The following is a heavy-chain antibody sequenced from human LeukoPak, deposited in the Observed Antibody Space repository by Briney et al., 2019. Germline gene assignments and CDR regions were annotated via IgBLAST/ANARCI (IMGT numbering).Heavy chain of an antibody. D-gene: IGHD2-21*01. CDR1: GFTFSSYS. V-gene: IGHV3-48*01. CDR2: ISSSSSTI. Sequence: GGSLRLSCAASGFTFSSYSMNWVRQAPGKGLEWVSYISSSSSTIYYADSVKGRFTISRDNAKNSLYLQMNSLRAEDTAVYYCASSCGGDCYPNYYYYMDAWGKGTTVTVSS. CDR3: ASSCGGDCYPNYYYYMDA. J-gene: IGHJ6*03.